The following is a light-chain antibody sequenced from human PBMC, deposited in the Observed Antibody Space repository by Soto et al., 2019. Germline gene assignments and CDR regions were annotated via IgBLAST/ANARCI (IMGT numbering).Light chain of an antibody. J-gene: IGKJ1*01. Sequence: DIQMTQSPSSLSASVGETTTITCRASQSISSSLNWFQHSPVQPPKLLLFAASNLHAGVPPRFSGSGSGTSFSLTIRSLQPEDFATYYCQQSFNLPRTFGPGTKVDIK. CDR3: QQSFNLPRT. V-gene: IGKV1-39*01. CDR2: AAS. CDR1: QSISSS.